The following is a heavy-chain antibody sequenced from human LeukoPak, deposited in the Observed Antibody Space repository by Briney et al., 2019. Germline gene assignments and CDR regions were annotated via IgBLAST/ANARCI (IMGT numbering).Heavy chain of an antibody. V-gene: IGHV3-7*01. CDR1: GFTLDRYW. J-gene: IGHJ6*02. CDR2: IKQDGSET. CDR3: ARPRRVDTPWHCMDV. D-gene: IGHD5-24*01. Sequence: PGGSLRLSCEVSGFTLDRYWMSWVRQAPGKGLEWVANIKQDGSETHYVDSVKGRFTISRDNAKNSLYLQMNSLRVEDTAEYYCARPRRVDTPWHCMDVWGQGTTVTVSS.